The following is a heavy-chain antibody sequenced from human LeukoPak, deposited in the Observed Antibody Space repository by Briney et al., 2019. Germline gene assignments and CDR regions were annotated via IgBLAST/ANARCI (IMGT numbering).Heavy chain of an antibody. V-gene: IGHV3-23*01. Sequence: GGSLRLSCAASGFTFSSYAMSWVRQAPGKGLEWVSAISGSGGSTYYADSVKGRFTISRDNSKNTLYLQMNSLRAEDTAVYYCAKEMAPGYSSSWYLDYWGQGTLVTVPS. D-gene: IGHD6-13*01. CDR2: ISGSGGST. CDR1: GFTFSSYA. J-gene: IGHJ4*02. CDR3: AKEMAPGYSSSWYLDY.